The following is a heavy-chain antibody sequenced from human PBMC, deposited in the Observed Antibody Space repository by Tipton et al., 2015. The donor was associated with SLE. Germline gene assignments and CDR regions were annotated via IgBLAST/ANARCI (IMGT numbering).Heavy chain of an antibody. CDR2: IYYSGRT. CDR3: ARDIYYGMDV. V-gene: IGHV4-59*01. Sequence: TLSLTCSVSGGSISSNYWIWIRQPPGKGLEWIGYIYYSGRTNYNPSLKSRVTISVDTSKNQFSLKLSSVTAADTAVYYCARDIYYGMDVWGQGTTVTVSS. J-gene: IGHJ6*02. CDR1: GGSISSNY.